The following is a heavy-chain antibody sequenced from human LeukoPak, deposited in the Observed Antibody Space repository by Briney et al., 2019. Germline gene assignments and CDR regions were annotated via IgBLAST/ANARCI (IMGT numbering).Heavy chain of an antibody. Sequence: ASVKVSCKASGYTFTGYYMHWVRQAPGQGLEWMGWISAYNGNTNYAQKLQGRVTMTTDTSTSTAYMELRSLRPDDTAVYYCARDESGDDSGYYYGMDVWGQGTTVTVSS. CDR1: GYTFTGYY. V-gene: IGHV1-18*04. CDR3: ARDESGDDSGYYYGMDV. CDR2: ISAYNGNT. D-gene: IGHD1-26*01. J-gene: IGHJ6*02.